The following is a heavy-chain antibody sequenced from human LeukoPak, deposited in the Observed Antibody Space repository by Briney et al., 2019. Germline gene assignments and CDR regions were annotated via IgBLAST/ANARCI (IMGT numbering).Heavy chain of an antibody. CDR2: IKQDGSVK. J-gene: IGHJ5*02. V-gene: IGHV3-7*03. Sequence: GGSLRLSRAVSGFTFSDYWMSWVRQAPGKGLEWVANIKQDGSVKYYVDSVKGRFTISRDNAKNSLYLQMNSLRVEDTAIYYCARVGEYCSGVSCSSGWFDPWGQGTLVTVSS. CDR3: ARVGEYCSGVSCSSGWFDP. D-gene: IGHD2-15*01. CDR1: GFTFSDYW.